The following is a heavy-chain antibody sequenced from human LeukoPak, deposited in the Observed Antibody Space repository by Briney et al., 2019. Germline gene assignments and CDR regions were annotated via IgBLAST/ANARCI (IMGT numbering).Heavy chain of an antibody. V-gene: IGHV3-23*01. CDR2: ISGSGGST. D-gene: IGHD6-13*01. Sequence: GGSLRLSCAASGFTFSSYAMSWVRQAPGKGLEWVSAISGSGGSTYYADSVKGRFTISRDNSKNTLYLQMNSLRAEDTSVYYCAKVPAAFSSSWYYFDYWGQGTLVTVSS. J-gene: IGHJ4*02. CDR3: AKVPAAFSSSWYYFDY. CDR1: GFTFSSYA.